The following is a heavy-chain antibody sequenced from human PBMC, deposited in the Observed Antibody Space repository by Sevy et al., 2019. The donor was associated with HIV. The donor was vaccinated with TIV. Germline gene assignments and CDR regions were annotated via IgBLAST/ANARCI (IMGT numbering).Heavy chain of an antibody. J-gene: IGHJ6*03. CDR2: IRYDGSNK. Sequence: GGSLRLSCAASGFTFSSYGMHWVRQAPGKGLEWVAFIRYDGSNKYYADSVKDRFTISRDNSKNTLYLQMNSLRAEDTAVYYCAKEGVVPAATAEYYYYYMDVWGKGTMVTVSS. CDR1: GFTFSSYG. V-gene: IGHV3-30*02. CDR3: AKEGVVPAATAEYYYYYMDV. D-gene: IGHD2-2*01.